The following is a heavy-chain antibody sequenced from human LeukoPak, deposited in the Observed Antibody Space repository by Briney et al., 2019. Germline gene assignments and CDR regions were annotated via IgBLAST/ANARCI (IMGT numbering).Heavy chain of an antibody. CDR1: GGSFNSGIYY. CDR3: ARLLPIAAAGGHYFDY. V-gene: IGHV4-39*01. J-gene: IGHJ4*02. CDR2: IYYRGST. D-gene: IGHD6-13*01. Sequence: SETLSLTCNVSGGSFNSGIYYWGWVRQPPGRGLEWIASIYYRGSTYYNQSLKSRVTISVDTSKKQFSLKVTSVTAADTAVYYCARLLPIAAAGGHYFDYWGQGTLVTVSS.